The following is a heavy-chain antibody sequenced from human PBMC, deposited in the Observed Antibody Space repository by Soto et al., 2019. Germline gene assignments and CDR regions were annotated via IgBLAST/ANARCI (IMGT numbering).Heavy chain of an antibody. CDR3: ARGEQYSGRIFDY. V-gene: IGHV6-1*01. Sequence: QVQLHQSGPGLVKPSQTLLLTCDISGDSVSSNTAGWNWVRQSPSRGLEWLGRTYYRSKWYYDYALSVRSPITINPNTSKNQDSLQLNSVTPEDTAVYYCARGEQYSGRIFDYWGQGTLVTVSS. CDR1: GDSVSSNTAG. D-gene: IGHD1-26*01. CDR2: TYYRSKWYY. J-gene: IGHJ4*01.